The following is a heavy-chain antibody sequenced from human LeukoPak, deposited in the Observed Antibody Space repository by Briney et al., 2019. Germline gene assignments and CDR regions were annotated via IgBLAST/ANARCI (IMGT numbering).Heavy chain of an antibody. CDR1: GGSISSYY. CDR3: ARHYYDSSGHFPIDY. CDR2: IFSSGST. D-gene: IGHD3-22*01. Sequence: SETLSLTCTVSGGSISSYYWSWIRQPPGKGLEWMGYIFSSGSTNYNPSLKSRVTISLDTSKNQFSLRLSSVTAADTAVYYCARHYYDSSGHFPIDYWGQGSLVTVSS. V-gene: IGHV4-59*08. J-gene: IGHJ4*02.